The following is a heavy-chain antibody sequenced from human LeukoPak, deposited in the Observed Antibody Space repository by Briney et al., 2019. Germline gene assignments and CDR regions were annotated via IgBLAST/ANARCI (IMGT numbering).Heavy chain of an antibody. CDR2: INYDGSNR. V-gene: IGHV3-33*01. J-gene: IGHJ4*02. D-gene: IGHD3-16*01. Sequence: TGGSQRLSCAASGFSLSYYGLHWGRQGPGKGLEWLAVINYDGSNRYYADSVKGRFTISKDSSENTLYLQMNRLRADDTAIYYCARWGGTRQFYFDYWGQGTLATVSS. CDR3: ARWGGTRQFYFDY. CDR1: GFSLSYYG.